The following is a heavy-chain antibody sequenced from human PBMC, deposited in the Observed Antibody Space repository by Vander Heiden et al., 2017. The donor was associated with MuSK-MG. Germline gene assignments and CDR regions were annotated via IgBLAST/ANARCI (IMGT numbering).Heavy chain of an antibody. J-gene: IGHJ6*03. D-gene: IGHD2-8*01. CDR3: AKDMYGHYYYYMDV. V-gene: IGHV3-9*01. Sequence: EVQLVESGGGLVQPGRSLRLSCAASGFTFEYYAMHWVRQDPGKGLEWVSGISWKSGSRGYADSVKGRFTISRDNAKNSLYLQMNSRRAEDTAVYYCAKDMYGHYYYYMDVWGKGTTVTVAS. CDR2: ISWKSGSR. CDR1: GFTFEYYA.